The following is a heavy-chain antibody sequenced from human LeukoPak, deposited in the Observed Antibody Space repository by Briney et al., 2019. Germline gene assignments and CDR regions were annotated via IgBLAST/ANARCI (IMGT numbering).Heavy chain of an antibody. CDR1: GFTFSSYG. D-gene: IGHD2-15*01. CDR2: IWYDGSNK. J-gene: IGHJ6*02. CDR3: FIVGQTPQYGMDV. V-gene: IGHV3-33*01. Sequence: RGGSLRLSCAASGFTFSSYGMHWVRQAPGKGLEGGAVIWYDGSNKYYAASVKGRFTISRDNSKNTLYLQMNSLRAEDTAVYYCFIVGQTPQYGMDVWGQGTTVTVSS.